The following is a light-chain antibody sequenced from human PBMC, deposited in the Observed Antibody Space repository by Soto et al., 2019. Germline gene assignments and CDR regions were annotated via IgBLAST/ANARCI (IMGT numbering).Light chain of an antibody. J-gene: IGLJ3*02. CDR3: QTWDTGIQV. CDR2: LNSDGSH. V-gene: IGLV4-69*01. Sequence: QLVLTQSPSASASLGASVKLTCTLSSGHSTYVIAWHQQQPEKAPRYLMKLNSDGSHSKGDGIPDRFSGSSSGAERYLTISRLQSDDEADYYCQTWDTGIQVFGGGTKLTVL. CDR1: SGHSTYV.